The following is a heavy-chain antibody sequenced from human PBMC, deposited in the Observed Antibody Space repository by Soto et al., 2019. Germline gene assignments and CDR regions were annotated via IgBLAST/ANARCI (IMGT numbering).Heavy chain of an antibody. CDR1: GFTFSSYG. CDR2: ISYDGSNK. CDR3: AKDMKGWELPNAFDI. J-gene: IGHJ3*02. V-gene: IGHV3-30*18. Sequence: GGSLRLSCAASGFTFSSYGMHWVRQAPGKGLEWVAVISYDGSNKYYADSVKGRFTISRDNSKNTLYLQMNSLRAEDTAVYYCAKDMKGWELPNAFDIWGQGTMVTVSS. D-gene: IGHD1-26*01.